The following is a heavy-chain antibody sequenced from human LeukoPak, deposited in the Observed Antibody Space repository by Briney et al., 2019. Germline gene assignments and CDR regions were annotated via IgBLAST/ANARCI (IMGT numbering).Heavy chain of an antibody. CDR1: GFTYWNYA. J-gene: IGHJ5*02. V-gene: IGHV3-23*01. CDR3: VKDPRDTYGTNWFVA. Sequence: GGSLRLSCVHSGFTYWNYAMSWVRQAPEKGLQWVSQICCTGVDRWYAGFSRDPFTSSRFNSKKTLYLQMSGLKVEDTAMYYGVKDPRDTYGTNWFVAWGQGT. CDR2: ICCTGVDR. D-gene: IGHD2-21*01.